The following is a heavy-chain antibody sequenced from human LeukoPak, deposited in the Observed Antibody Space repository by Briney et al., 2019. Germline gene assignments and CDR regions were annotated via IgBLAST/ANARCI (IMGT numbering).Heavy chain of an antibody. CDR3: ASTIHCGGDCPFEY. D-gene: IGHD2-21*02. CDR2: INPNSGGT. J-gene: IGHJ4*02. V-gene: IGHV1-2*06. CDR1: GYTFTGYY. Sequence: GASVKVSCKASGYTFTGYYMHWVRQAPGQGLEWMGRINPNSGGTNYAQKFQGRVTMTRDTSISTAYMELSRLRSDDTAVYYCASTIHCGGDCPFEYWGQGTLVTVSS.